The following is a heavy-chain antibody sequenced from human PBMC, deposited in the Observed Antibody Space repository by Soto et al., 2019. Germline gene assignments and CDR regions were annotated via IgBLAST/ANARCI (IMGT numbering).Heavy chain of an antibody. J-gene: IGHJ6*02. V-gene: IGHV1-2*02. Sequence: ASVKVSSKASGYTFTGYYMHWVRQARGQGLEWMGWINPNSGGTNYAQKFQGRVTMTRDTSISTAYMELSRLRYDDTAVYYCAREREDIVATTYYYYGMDVWGQGTTVTVSS. CDR1: GYTFTGYY. CDR3: AREREDIVATTYYYYGMDV. CDR2: INPNSGGT. D-gene: IGHD5-12*01.